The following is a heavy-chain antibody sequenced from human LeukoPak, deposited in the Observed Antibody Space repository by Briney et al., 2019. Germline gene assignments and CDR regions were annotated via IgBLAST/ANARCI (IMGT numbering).Heavy chain of an antibody. CDR3: ARDHMSGYYGY. V-gene: IGHV3-7*01. Sequence: PGRSLRLSCAASGFTFHTYWMTWVRQAPGKGLEWVANIKQDGSDKYYADSVKGRFAISRDNAKNSLYLQMNTLTVEDTAIYYCARDHMSGYYGYWGQGTLVTVSS. CDR1: GFTFHTYW. J-gene: IGHJ4*02. CDR2: IKQDGSDK.